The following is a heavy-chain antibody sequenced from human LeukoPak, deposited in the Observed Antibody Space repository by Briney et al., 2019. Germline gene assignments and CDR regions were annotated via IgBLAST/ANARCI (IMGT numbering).Heavy chain of an antibody. Sequence: PSQTLSLTCTVSGGSISSGGYYWSWIRQHPGTGLEWIGYIYYSGSTYYNPSLKSRVTISVDTSKNQFSLKLSSVTAADTAVYYCARSYSSSSHFDYWGQGTLVTVSS. CDR2: IYYSGST. CDR3: ARSYSSSSHFDY. CDR1: GGSISSGGYY. D-gene: IGHD6-6*01. J-gene: IGHJ4*02. V-gene: IGHV4-31*03.